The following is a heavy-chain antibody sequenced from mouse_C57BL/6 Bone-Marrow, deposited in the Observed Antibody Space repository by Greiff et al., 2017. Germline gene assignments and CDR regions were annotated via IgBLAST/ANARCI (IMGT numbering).Heavy chain of an antibody. CDR2: IYPGSGST. CDR3: ARTPPITTVVARYWYFDV. Sequence: QVQLRQPGAELVKPGASVKMSCKASGYTFTSYWITWVKQRPGQGLEWIGDIYPGSGSTNYNEKFKSKATLTVDTSSSTAYMQLSSLTSEDSAVYYCARTPPITTVVARYWYFDVWGTGTTVTVSS. J-gene: IGHJ1*03. D-gene: IGHD1-1*01. CDR1: GYTFTSYW. V-gene: IGHV1-55*01.